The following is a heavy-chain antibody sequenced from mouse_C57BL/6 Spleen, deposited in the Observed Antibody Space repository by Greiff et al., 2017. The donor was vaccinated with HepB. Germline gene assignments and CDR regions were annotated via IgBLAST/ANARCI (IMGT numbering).Heavy chain of an antibody. D-gene: IGHD2-3*01. CDR3: VRHGGGNGYYDWFAY. CDR2: IRSKSNNYAT. CDR1: GFSFNTYA. J-gene: IGHJ3*01. V-gene: IGHV10-1*01. Sequence: EVHLVESGGGLVQPKGSLKLSCAASGFSFNTYAMNWVRQAPGKGLEWVARIRSKSNNYATYYADSVKDRFTISRDDSESMLYLQMNNLKTEDTAMYYCVRHGGGNGYYDWFAYWGQGTLVTVSA.